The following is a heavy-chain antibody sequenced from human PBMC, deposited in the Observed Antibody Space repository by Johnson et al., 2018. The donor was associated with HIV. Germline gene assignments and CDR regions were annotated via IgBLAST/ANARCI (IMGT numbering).Heavy chain of an antibody. V-gene: IGHV3-30*18. Sequence: QVQLVESGGGVVQPGRSLRLSCAASGFTFSSYGMHWVRQAPGKGLEWVAVIWYDGSNKYYADSVKGRFTISRDNSKNTLYLQMNSLRAEDTAVYYCAKDRGYSGYEGDAFDIWGQGTMVTVSS. D-gene: IGHD5-12*01. J-gene: IGHJ3*02. CDR1: GFTFSSYG. CDR2: IWYDGSNK. CDR3: AKDRGYSGYEGDAFDI.